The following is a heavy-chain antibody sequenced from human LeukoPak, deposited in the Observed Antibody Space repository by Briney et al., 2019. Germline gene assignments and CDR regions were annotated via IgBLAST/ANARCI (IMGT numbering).Heavy chain of an antibody. J-gene: IGHJ4*02. Sequence: SETLSLTCTVSGGSISTSSYYWGWIRQPPGKGLEWIGTIYYSGSIYYNPSLKSRVTISVDTSKNQFSLKLSSVTAADTAVYYCARGQPNYYDSSGYLDYWGQGTLVTVSS. CDR2: IYYSGSI. D-gene: IGHD3-22*01. CDR1: GGSISTSSYY. V-gene: IGHV4-39*01. CDR3: ARGQPNYYDSSGYLDY.